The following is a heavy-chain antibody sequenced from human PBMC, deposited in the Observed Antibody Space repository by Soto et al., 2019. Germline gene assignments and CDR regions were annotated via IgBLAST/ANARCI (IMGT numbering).Heavy chain of an antibody. CDR3: ARRSSGWYFDY. CDR2: ISGSGGST. J-gene: IGHJ4*02. D-gene: IGHD6-19*01. CDR1: GFTFSSYA. V-gene: IGHV3-23*01. Sequence: EVQLLESGGGLVQPGGSLRLSCAASGFTFSSYAMSWVRQAPGKGLEWVSAISGSGGSTYYADSVKGRFTIYRDNSKNPLYLQMNSLGAEDTAVYYCARRSSGWYFDYWGQGTLVTFSS.